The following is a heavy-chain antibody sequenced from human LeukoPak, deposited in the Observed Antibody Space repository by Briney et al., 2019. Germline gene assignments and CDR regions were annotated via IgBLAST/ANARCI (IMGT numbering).Heavy chain of an antibody. CDR2: IKSKTDGGTT. Sequence: SLRLSSAAYGITFTKAWMVWVRHATEKGLEWVGRIKSKTDGGTTDYAAPVRGRFTISTDDSKITSYLQMNNLKIEDTAVYYCTTDGGITIRPLFDFWGQGTLVTVSS. V-gene: IGHV3-15*01. CDR3: TTDGGITIRPLFDF. D-gene: IGHD1-14*01. J-gene: IGHJ4*02. CDR1: GITFTKAW.